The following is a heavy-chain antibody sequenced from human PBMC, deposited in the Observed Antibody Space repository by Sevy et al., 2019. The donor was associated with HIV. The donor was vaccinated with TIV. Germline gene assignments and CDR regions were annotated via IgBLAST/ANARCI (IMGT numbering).Heavy chain of an antibody. V-gene: IGHV3-30-3*01. CDR1: GFTFSSYA. D-gene: IGHD2-15*01. J-gene: IGHJ4*02. CDR2: ISYDGSNK. Sequence: GGSLRLSCAASGFTFSSYAMHWVRQAPGKGLEWVAVISYDGSNKYYADSVKGRFTISRDNSKNTLYLQMNSLRAEDTDVYYCARDQGKAVAALDYWGQGTLVTVSS. CDR3: ARDQGKAVAALDY.